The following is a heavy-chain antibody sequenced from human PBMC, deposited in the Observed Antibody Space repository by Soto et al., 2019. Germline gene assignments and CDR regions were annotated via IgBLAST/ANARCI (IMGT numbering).Heavy chain of an antibody. CDR3: AREHCSSTSCYAFDY. CDR1: GFTFSSYS. J-gene: IGHJ4*02. CDR2: ISRSSGTI. Sequence: PGGSLRLSCAASGFTFSSYSMNWLRQAPGKGLEWVSYISRSSGTIYYADSVKGRFTISRDNAKNSLCLQMNSLRAEDTAVYYCAREHCSSTSCYAFDYWGQGTLVTVSS. D-gene: IGHD2-2*01. V-gene: IGHV3-48*01.